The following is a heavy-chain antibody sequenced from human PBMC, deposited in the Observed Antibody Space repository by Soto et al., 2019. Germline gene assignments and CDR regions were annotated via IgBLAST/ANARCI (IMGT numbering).Heavy chain of an antibody. V-gene: IGHV4-31*03. CDR3: ARGGRLRELCSLDY. J-gene: IGHJ4*02. D-gene: IGHD3-16*01. CDR2: IYYSGST. Sequence: SETLSLTCTVSGGSISSGGYYWSWIRQHPGKGLEWIGYIYYSGSTYYNPSLTSRVTISVDTSKNQFSLKLSSVTAADTAVYYCARGGRLRELCSLDYWDQGTLVTVSS. CDR1: GGSISSGGYY.